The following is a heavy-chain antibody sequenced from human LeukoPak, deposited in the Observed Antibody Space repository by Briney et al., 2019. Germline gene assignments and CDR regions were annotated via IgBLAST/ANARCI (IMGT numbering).Heavy chain of an antibody. V-gene: IGHV1-8*01. D-gene: IGHD2-15*01. Sequence: GASVKVSCKASGYTFTSYDIHWVRQAAGHGLEWMGWMNPNSGHAGHAQKFEARVTMTRDTSMSTAYMELSGLTSEDTAMYYCARVDGSPDFWGQGTLVTVSS. CDR3: ARVDGSPDF. J-gene: IGHJ4*02. CDR2: MNPNSGHA. CDR1: GYTFTSYD.